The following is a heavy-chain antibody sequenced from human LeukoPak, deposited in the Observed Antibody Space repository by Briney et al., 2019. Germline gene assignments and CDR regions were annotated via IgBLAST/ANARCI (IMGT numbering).Heavy chain of an antibody. CDR1: GFTFSSYS. V-gene: IGHV3-48*01. CDR2: ISSSSSTI. Sequence: GGSLRLSCAASGFTFSSYSMNWVRQAPGKGLEWVSYISSSSSTIYYADSVKGRFTFSRDNAKNSLYLQMNSLRAEDTAVYYCARPYYGIFDYWGQGTLVTVSS. D-gene: IGHD4-17*01. CDR3: ARPYYGIFDY. J-gene: IGHJ4*02.